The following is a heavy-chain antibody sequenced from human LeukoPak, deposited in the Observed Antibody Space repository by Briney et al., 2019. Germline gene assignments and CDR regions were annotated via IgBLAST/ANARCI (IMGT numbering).Heavy chain of an antibody. Sequence: ASVKVSCKASGYTFTSYDINWVRQATGQGLEWMGWMNPNSGNTGYAQKFQGRVTMTRNTSISTAYMELSSLRSEDTAVYYCARGRRHYYYMDVWGKGTTVTVSS. CDR2: MNPNSGNT. V-gene: IGHV1-8*01. CDR1: GYTFTSYD. J-gene: IGHJ6*03. CDR3: ARGRRHYYYMDV.